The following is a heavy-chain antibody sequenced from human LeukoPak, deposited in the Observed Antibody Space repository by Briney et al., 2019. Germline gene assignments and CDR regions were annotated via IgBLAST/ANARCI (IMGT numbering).Heavy chain of an antibody. D-gene: IGHD2-2*01. Sequence: GKSLRLSCAASGLTFSLSGIHWVRQAPGKGLEWVSGIGSSGGSTYYADSVKGRFTISRDNSENTLYLQMNSLRAEDTAVYYCAKSPWRAMYYFDYWGQGTLVTVSS. CDR1: GLTFSLSG. CDR3: AKSPWRAMYYFDY. CDR2: IGSSGGST. J-gene: IGHJ4*02. V-gene: IGHV3-23*01.